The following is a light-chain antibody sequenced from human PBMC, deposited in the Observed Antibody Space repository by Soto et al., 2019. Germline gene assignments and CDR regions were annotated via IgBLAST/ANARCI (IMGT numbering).Light chain of an antibody. CDR3: QQRSNWPPIFT. CDR1: QGIRSY. V-gene: IGKV1-9*01. CDR2: GAS. Sequence: DIQLTQSPFFLSASVGDRVTITCRASQGIRSYLAWYQQRPGKAPELLIYGASTLRTGVASRFSGSGSGTEFTLTISSLQPEDFAVYYCQQRSNWPPIFTFGPGTKVDIK. J-gene: IGKJ3*01.